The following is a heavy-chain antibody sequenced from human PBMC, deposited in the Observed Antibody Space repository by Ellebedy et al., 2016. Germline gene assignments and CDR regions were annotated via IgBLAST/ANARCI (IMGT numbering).Heavy chain of an antibody. CDR2: ISYDGSEK. J-gene: IGHJ4*02. CDR1: GFTLSDYY. CDR3: AKDGGSQHPAVTTPLDY. D-gene: IGHD4-17*01. Sequence: GESLKISCAASGFTLSDYYMSWIRQAPVKGLEWVAVISYDGSEKYYADSVKGRFTISRDNSKNTLYLQMNSLRAEDTALYYCAKDGGSQHPAVTTPLDYWGQGTLVTVSS. V-gene: IGHV3-30*18.